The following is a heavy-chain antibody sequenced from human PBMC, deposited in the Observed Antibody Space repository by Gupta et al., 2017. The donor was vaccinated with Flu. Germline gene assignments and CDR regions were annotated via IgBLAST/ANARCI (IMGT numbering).Heavy chain of an antibody. V-gene: IGHV3-13*01. D-gene: IGHD3-10*01. CDR2: IGTRADA. CDR3: ARERGMASAFRENWYFDL. J-gene: IGHJ2*01. Sequence: TGKGLEWVSSIGTRADACYPDSVKGRFTIARENDKNLWYLQMNSLRVEDTAVYDCARERGMASAFRENWYFDLWGRGTLVTVSS.